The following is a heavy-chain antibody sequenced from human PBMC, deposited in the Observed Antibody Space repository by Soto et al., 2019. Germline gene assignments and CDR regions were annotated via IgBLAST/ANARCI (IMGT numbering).Heavy chain of an antibody. D-gene: IGHD1-1*01. J-gene: IGHJ4*02. Sequence: QVQLQESGPGLVKPSQTLSLTCTVSGGSISSGGYYWSWIRQHPGKGLEWIGYIYYSGSTYYNPSLKSRVTISVDTSKNQFSLKLSSVTAADTTVYYCARDCPEPGAGTTCFDYWGQGTLVTVSS. CDR1: GGSISSGGYY. CDR2: IYYSGST. CDR3: ARDCPEPGAGTTCFDY. V-gene: IGHV4-31*03.